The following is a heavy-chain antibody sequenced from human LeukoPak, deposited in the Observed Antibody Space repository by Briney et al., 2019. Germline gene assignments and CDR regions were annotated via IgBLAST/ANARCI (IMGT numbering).Heavy chain of an antibody. Sequence: GGSLRLSCAASGFSFSSYVMHWVRQAPGKGLEYVSAISSNGGETYYADSVKGRLTISRDNSKNALYLQMGSLRVEAMAVYYCARGRSPRGYYYGMDVWGQGTTVTVS. V-gene: IGHV3-64*02. J-gene: IGHJ6*02. CDR2: ISSNGGET. CDR3: ARGRSPRGYYYGMDV. D-gene: IGHD1-26*01. CDR1: GFSFSSYV.